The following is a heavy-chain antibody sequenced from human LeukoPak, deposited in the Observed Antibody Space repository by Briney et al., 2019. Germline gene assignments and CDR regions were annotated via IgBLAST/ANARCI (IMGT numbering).Heavy chain of an antibody. CDR2: ISSDGNRT. D-gene: IGHD2-15*01. CDR1: GFTFSSYS. J-gene: IGHJ4*02. V-gene: IGHV3-30*03. Sequence: GGSLRLSCAASGFTFSSYSMNWVRQAPGKGLEWVAVISSDGNRTYYADSVKGRFTLSRDNSNKTLHLQMKNLRADDTAVYYCALLSGPSYSWGQGTLVTVSS. CDR3: ALLSGPSYS.